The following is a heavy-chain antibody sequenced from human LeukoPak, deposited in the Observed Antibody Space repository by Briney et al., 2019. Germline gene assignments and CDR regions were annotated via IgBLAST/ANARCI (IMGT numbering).Heavy chain of an antibody. V-gene: IGHV3-23*01. CDR2: ISGSGGST. D-gene: IGHD6-19*01. Sequence: GGSLRLSCAASGFTFSSYAMSWVRQAPGKGLEWVSAISGSGGSTYYANSVKGRFTISRDNSKNTLYLQMNSLRAEDTAVYYCAKGFSGGWPRYYFDYWGQGTLVTVSS. J-gene: IGHJ4*02. CDR3: AKGFSGGWPRYYFDY. CDR1: GFTFSSYA.